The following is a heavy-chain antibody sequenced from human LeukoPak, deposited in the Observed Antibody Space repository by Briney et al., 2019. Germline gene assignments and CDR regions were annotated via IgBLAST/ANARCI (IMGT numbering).Heavy chain of an antibody. J-gene: IGHJ3*02. Sequence: ASVKVSCKVSGYTLTELSMHWVRQAPGKGLEWMGWINPNSGGTNYAQKFQGRVTMTRDTSISTVYMELSRLRSDDTAVYLCARGPSSGAFDIWGQGTMVTVSS. CDR2: INPNSGGT. V-gene: IGHV1-2*02. D-gene: IGHD3-10*01. CDR1: GYTLTELS. CDR3: ARGPSSGAFDI.